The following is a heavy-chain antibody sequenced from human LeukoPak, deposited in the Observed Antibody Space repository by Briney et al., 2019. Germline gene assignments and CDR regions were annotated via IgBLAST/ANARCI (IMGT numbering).Heavy chain of an antibody. Sequence: GASVKVSCKASGGTFSSYAISWVRQAPGQGLEWMGGIIPIFGTANYAQKFQGRVTITADESTSTAYMELSSLRSEDTAVYYCARGSIAVAGHGGVDYWGQGTLVTVSS. D-gene: IGHD6-19*01. CDR1: GGTFSSYA. V-gene: IGHV1-69*13. CDR3: ARGSIAVAGHGGVDY. J-gene: IGHJ4*02. CDR2: IIPIFGTA.